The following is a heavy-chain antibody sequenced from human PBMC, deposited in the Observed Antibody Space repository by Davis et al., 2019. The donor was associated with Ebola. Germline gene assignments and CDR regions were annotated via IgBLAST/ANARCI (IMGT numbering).Heavy chain of an antibody. Sequence: PSETLSLTCTVSGGSISSYYWSWIRQPPGKGLEWIGYLYYSGSTIYNPSLKSRVTISIDTSKNQFSLKLSSVTAADTAVYYCATPGSGYDLWGQGTLVTVSS. CDR3: ATPGSGYDL. D-gene: IGHD5-12*01. CDR2: LYYSGST. CDR1: GGSISSYY. V-gene: IGHV4-59*12. J-gene: IGHJ4*02.